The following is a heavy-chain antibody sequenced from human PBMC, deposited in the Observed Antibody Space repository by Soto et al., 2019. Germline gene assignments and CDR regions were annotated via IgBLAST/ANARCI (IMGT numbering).Heavy chain of an antibody. Sequence: QVQLQESGPGLVKPSETLSLTCTVSGGSISSYYWSWIRQPPGKGLEWIASVYYSGSTNYNPSLKSRVTISMGTSKNQFSLKVSSVTAADTAVYYCASSSGWYYFDYWGQGTLVIVSS. CDR2: VYYSGST. V-gene: IGHV4-59*01. CDR1: GGSISSYY. J-gene: IGHJ4*02. CDR3: ASSSGWYYFDY. D-gene: IGHD6-19*01.